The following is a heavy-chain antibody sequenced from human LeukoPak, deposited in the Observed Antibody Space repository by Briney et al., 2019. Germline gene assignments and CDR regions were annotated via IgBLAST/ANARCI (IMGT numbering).Heavy chain of an antibody. CDR1: GFTYSLFW. CDR3: ARGFASGDYGAD. CDR2: IKQDGSEK. J-gene: IGHJ4*02. V-gene: IGHV3-7*01. D-gene: IGHD4-17*01. Sequence: GGSLRLSCAASGFTYSLFWMSWVRQAPGKGLEWVANIKQDGSEKYYVDSVKGRFTISSDNAERSLYLQMNSLRAEDTAVYYCARGFASGDYGADWGQGTLVTVSS.